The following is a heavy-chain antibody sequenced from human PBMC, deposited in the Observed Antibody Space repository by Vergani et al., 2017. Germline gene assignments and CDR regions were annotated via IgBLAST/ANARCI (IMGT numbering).Heavy chain of an antibody. V-gene: IGHV3-30-3*02. CDR1: GFIFSSYA. CDR3: AKQYFVSGNYLFDY. J-gene: IGHJ4*02. D-gene: IGHD3-10*01. CDR2: ISYDGSNK. Sequence: QVQLVESGGGVVQPGRSLRLSCVVSGFIFSSYAMHWVRQAPGKGLEWVAVISYDGSNKYYADSVKGRFTISRDNSKNMLFLQMNNLRTEDTAIYYCAKQYFVSGNYLFDYWGQGTLVTVSS.